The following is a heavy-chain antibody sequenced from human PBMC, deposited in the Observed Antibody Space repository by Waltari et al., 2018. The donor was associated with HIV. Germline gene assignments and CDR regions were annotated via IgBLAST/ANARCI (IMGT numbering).Heavy chain of an antibody. D-gene: IGHD3-9*01. Sequence: QVQLQESGPGLVKPSETLSLTCAVSDYSISSGYYWGWIRQPPGKGLEWIGSIYHSGSTYDNPSLKSRVTISVDTSKNQFSLKLSSVTAADTAVYYCARERGGYDILTGYWEVDVWGQGTTVTVSS. CDR1: DYSISSGYY. CDR2: IYHSGST. V-gene: IGHV4-38-2*02. J-gene: IGHJ6*02. CDR3: ARERGGYDILTGYWEVDV.